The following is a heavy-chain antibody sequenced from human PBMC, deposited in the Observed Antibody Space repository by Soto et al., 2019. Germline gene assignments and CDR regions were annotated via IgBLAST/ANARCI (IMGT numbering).Heavy chain of an antibody. CDR2: INWNSGYM. Sequence: PGGSLRLSCAASGFSFGDYAMHWVRQPPGRGLEWVSGINWNSGYMGYADSVKGRFTISKDNAKKSLYLKMNSLRPEDTAVYYCTKGTYDSSGYYTAPDYWGQGTLVTVSS. J-gene: IGHJ4*02. CDR3: TKGTYDSSGYYTAPDY. CDR1: GFSFGDYA. D-gene: IGHD3-22*01. V-gene: IGHV3-9*01.